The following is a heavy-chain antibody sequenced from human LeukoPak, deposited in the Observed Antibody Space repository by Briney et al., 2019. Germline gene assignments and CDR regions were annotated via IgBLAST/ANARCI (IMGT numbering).Heavy chain of an antibody. CDR3: ARSLTMIVGIDY. J-gene: IGHJ4*02. CDR1: GYIFTDYY. D-gene: IGHD3-22*01. V-gene: IGHV1/OR15-1*01. CDR2: INPNSGGT. Sequence: ASVKVSCKASGYIFTDYYMHWVRQAPGQELGWMGRINPNSGGTNYAQKFQGRVTMTRDTSISTAYTELSSLRSEDTATYYCARSLTMIVGIDYWGQGTLVTVSS.